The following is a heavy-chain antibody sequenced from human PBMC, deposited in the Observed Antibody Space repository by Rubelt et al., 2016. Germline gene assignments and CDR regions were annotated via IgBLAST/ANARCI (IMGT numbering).Heavy chain of an antibody. CDR1: GFTVSSNY. CDR3: AKDGCGDYGDYVDLACHDY. D-gene: IGHD4-17*01. J-gene: IGHJ4*02. V-gene: IGHV3-66*01. Sequence: EVQLVESGGGLVQPGGSLRLSCAASGFTVSSNYMSWVRQAPGKGLEWVSVKGRFTISRDNSKNTLYLQMNSLRAEDTAVYYCAKDGCGDYGDYVDLACHDYWGQGTLVTVSS.